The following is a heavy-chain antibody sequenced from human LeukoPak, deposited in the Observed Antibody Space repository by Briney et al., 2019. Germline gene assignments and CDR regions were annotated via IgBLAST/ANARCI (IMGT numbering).Heavy chain of an antibody. CDR2: IYYSGST. D-gene: IGHD2-2*01. Sequence: PSETLSLTCTVSGGSISSSSYYWGWIRQPPGKGLEWIGSIYYSGSTYYNPSLKSRVTISVDTSKNQFSLKLSSVTAADTAVYYWARQNEFVVPAANWFDPWGQGPLVTASS. CDR3: ARQNEFVVPAANWFDP. J-gene: IGHJ5*02. V-gene: IGHV4-39*01. CDR1: GGSISSSSYY.